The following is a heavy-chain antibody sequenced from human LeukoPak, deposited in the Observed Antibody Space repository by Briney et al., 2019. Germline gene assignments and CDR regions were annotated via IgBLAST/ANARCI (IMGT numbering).Heavy chain of an antibody. CDR2: IYPSGST. CDR1: GGSFSGYY. CDR3: ARENSGSYREFDY. J-gene: IGHJ4*02. D-gene: IGHD1-26*01. Sequence: SETLSLTCAVYGGSFSGYYWSWIRQPPGKGLEWIGRIYPSGSTNYNPSLKSRVTMSVDTSKKQFSLKLSSVTAADTAVYYCARENSGSYREFDYWGQGTLVTVSS. V-gene: IGHV4-59*10.